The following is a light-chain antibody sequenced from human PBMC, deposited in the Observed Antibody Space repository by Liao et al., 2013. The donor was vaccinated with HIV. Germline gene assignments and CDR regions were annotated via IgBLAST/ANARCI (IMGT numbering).Light chain of an antibody. CDR2: YDS. CDR3: QAWDSSTVGV. V-gene: IGLV3-21*01. CDR1: NIGSKS. Sequence: SYELTQPPSVSVAPGKTARITCGGNNIGSKSVHWYQQKPGQAPVLVIYYDSDRPSGIPERFSGSNSGNTATLTISGTQAMDEADYYCQAWDSSTVGVFGGGTKLTVL. J-gene: IGLJ2*01.